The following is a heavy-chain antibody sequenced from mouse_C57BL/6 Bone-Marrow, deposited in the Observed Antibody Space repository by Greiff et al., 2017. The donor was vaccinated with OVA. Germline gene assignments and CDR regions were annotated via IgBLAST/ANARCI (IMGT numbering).Heavy chain of an antibody. CDR1: GYTFTSYW. Sequence: QVQLQQPGAELVKPGASVKLSCKASGYTFTSYWMHWVKQRPGQGLEWIGMIHPNSGSTNYNAKFKSKATLTVDKSSSTAYMQLSSLTSEDSAVYYCARCGNGWVAYWGQGTLVTVSA. V-gene: IGHV1-64*01. CDR2: IHPNSGST. J-gene: IGHJ3*01. D-gene: IGHD4-1*01. CDR3: ARCGNGWVAY.